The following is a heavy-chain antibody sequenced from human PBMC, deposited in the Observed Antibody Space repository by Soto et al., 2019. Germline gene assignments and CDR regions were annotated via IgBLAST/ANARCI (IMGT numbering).Heavy chain of an antibody. CDR3: ARDWGQLWSSFDC. Sequence: ASVKVSCKASGYTSTSYAMHWVRQAPGQRLEWMGWINAGNGNTKYSQKFQGRVTITRDTSASTAYMELSSLRSEDTAVYYCARDWGQLWSSFDCWGQGTLVTVSS. CDR2: INAGNGNT. J-gene: IGHJ4*02. CDR1: GYTSTSYA. D-gene: IGHD5-18*01. V-gene: IGHV1-3*01.